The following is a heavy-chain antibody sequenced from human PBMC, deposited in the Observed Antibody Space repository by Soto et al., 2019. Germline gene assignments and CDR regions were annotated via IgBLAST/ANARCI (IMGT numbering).Heavy chain of an antibody. V-gene: IGHV4-39*01. CDR1: GAPISTRSYS. CDR3: ARLEMATFGGYYYYYYGMDV. D-gene: IGHD2-15*01. CDR2: IYYSGST. J-gene: IGHJ6*02. Sequence: LTCTVSGAPISTRSYSWGWIRQPPGKGLGWMGSIYYSGSTYYNPSLKSRVTLSVDTSKNQFSLTLSSVTAADTAVYYCARLEMATFGGYYYYYYGMDVWGQGTTVTVSS.